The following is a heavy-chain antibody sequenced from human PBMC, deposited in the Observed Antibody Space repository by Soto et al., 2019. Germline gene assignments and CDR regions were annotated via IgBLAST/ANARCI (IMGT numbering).Heavy chain of an antibody. CDR1: GVSITTSSYF. D-gene: IGHD2-21*01. Sequence: QLQLQESGPGLVKPSETLSLTCTVSGVSITTSSYFWGLIRQPPGKGLEWFGSMYYSGSTYYNPSLKSRVTISVDTSKNQVSLKQTSVTAADTAVSYCANTIRGEYYFFQHWGQGPMVTVSS. V-gene: IGHV4-39*01. J-gene: IGHJ1*01. CDR3: ANTIRGEYYFFQH. CDR2: MYYSGST.